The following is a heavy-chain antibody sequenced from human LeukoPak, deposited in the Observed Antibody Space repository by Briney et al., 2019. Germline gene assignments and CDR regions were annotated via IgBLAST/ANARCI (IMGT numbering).Heavy chain of an antibody. CDR3: ARCSSGWPYFDY. D-gene: IGHD6-19*01. J-gene: IGHJ4*02. Sequence: SETLSLTCTVSDDSISSGSYYWSWIRQPAGKGLEWIGRIYTSGSTNYNPSLKSRVTMSVDTSKNQFSLKLSSVTAADTAVYYCARCSSGWPYFDYWGQGTLVTVSS. CDR2: IYTSGST. V-gene: IGHV4-61*02. CDR1: DDSISSGSYY.